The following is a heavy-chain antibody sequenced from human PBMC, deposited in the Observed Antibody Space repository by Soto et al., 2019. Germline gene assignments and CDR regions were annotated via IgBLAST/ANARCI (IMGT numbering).Heavy chain of an antibody. D-gene: IGHD2-15*01. Sequence: EVQLLESGGGLVQPGGSLRLSCAASGFTFSSYAMSWVRQAPGKGLEWVSAISGNGGSTYYADSVKGRFTISRDNSKNTLYLQMNRLRAEDTAVYYCAKDRRTVVTALCVYWGQGTLVTVSS. CDR3: AKDRRTVVTALCVY. CDR2: ISGNGGST. J-gene: IGHJ4*01. CDR1: GFTFSSYA. V-gene: IGHV3-23*01.